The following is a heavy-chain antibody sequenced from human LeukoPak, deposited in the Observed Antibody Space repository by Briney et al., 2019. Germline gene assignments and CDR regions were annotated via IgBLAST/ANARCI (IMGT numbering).Heavy chain of an antibody. Sequence: GASVKVSCKTSGYSFPSYGISWVRQPPGQGLEWMGWISAYNGNTNYAQKVQGRITMTTDTSTSTAYMELKSLRSDDTAVYYCATLWTDLRYCSGTSCSEVKYFEHWGQGTLITVSS. CDR2: ISAYNGNT. D-gene: IGHD2-2*01. V-gene: IGHV1-18*04. CDR1: GYSFPSYG. J-gene: IGHJ1*01. CDR3: ATLWTDLRYCSGTSCSEVKYFEH.